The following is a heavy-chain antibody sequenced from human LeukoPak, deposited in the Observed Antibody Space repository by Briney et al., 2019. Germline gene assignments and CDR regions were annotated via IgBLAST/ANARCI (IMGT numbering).Heavy chain of an antibody. Sequence: GASVKVSCKASGYTFTNYHIHWVRQAPGQGLEWMGIINPSGGSTNYAQKFQGRVTMTRDMSTSTVYMELSSLRSEDTAVYYCARGHYDILTGYSFDYWGQGTLVTVSS. CDR1: GYTFTNYH. D-gene: IGHD3-9*01. V-gene: IGHV1-46*01. CDR3: ARGHYDILTGYSFDY. CDR2: INPSGGST. J-gene: IGHJ4*02.